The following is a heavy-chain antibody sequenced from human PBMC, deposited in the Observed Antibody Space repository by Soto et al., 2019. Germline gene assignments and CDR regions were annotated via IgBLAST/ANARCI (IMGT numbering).Heavy chain of an antibody. CDR1: GGSISSGGYS. D-gene: IGHD3-22*01. V-gene: IGHV4-30-2*01. Sequence: QLQLQESGSGLVKPSQTLSLTCAVSGGSISSGGYSWSWIRQPPGKGLEWIGYIYHSGSTYYNPSVKSRVTISVDRSTNQFSLKLSSVTAADTAVYYCASTDYYDRSGYSYWGQGTLVTVSS. CDR3: ASTDYYDRSGYSY. CDR2: IYHSGST. J-gene: IGHJ4*02.